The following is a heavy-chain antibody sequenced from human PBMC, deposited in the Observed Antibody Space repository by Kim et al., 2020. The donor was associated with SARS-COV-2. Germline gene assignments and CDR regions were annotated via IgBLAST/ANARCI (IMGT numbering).Heavy chain of an antibody. CDR3: ASLAHGDSNPRGFDY. D-gene: IGHD4-17*01. Sequence: SETLSLTCAVYGGSFSGYYWSWIRQPPGKGLEWIGEINHSGSTNYNPSLKSRVTISVDTSKNQFSLKLSSVTAADTAVYYCASLAHGDSNPRGFDYWGQGTLVTVAS. CDR2: INHSGST. V-gene: IGHV4-34*01. CDR1: GGSFSGYY. J-gene: IGHJ4*02.